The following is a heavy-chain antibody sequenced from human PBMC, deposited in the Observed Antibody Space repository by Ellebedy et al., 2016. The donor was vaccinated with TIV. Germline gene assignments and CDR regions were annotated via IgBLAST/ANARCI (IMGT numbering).Heavy chain of an antibody. Sequence: GESLKISCAASGFTFSGYYMSWFRQAPGKGPVWVSYISYSGDLMYYADSVKGRFTTSRDNAGNSLYLQMNSLRAEDTAVYYCARLGGIAAAGASDYWGQGTLVIVSS. CDR2: ISYSGDLM. CDR1: GFTFSGYY. D-gene: IGHD6-13*01. CDR3: ARLGGIAAAGASDY. J-gene: IGHJ4*02. V-gene: IGHV3-11*01.